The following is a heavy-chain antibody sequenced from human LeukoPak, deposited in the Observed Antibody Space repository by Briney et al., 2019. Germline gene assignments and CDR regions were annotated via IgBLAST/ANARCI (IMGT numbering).Heavy chain of an antibody. CDR3: AVPRSSGAFDI. CDR2: IIPIFGTA. V-gene: IGHV1-69*05. CDR1: GCTFSSYA. J-gene: IGHJ3*02. D-gene: IGHD3-22*01. Sequence: GASVKVSCKASGCTFSSYAISWVRQAPGQGLEWMGGIIPIFGTANYAQKFQGRVTITTDESTSTAYMELSSLRSEDTDVYYCAVPRSSGAFDIWGQGTMVTVSS.